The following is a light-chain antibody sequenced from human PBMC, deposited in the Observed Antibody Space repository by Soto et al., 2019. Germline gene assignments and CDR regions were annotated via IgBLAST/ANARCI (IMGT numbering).Light chain of an antibody. CDR3: SSYTSSSNTHVI. CDR2: EVS. CDR1: SSDIGGYKH. Sequence: QSVLTQPASVSGSLGQSITISCTGSSSDIGGYKHVSWYQQHPGKAPKLMIYEVSNRPSGVSNRLSASKSGNTASLTISGLQAEDEAEYYCSSYTSSSNTHVIFGGGTKVTVL. V-gene: IGLV2-14*01. J-gene: IGLJ2*01.